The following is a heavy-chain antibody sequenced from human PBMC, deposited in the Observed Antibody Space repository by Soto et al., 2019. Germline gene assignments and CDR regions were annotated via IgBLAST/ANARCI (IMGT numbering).Heavy chain of an antibody. CDR2: IKQDGSEK. J-gene: IGHJ6*02. CDR3: ARDGGYCTNGVCYYYGMDV. CDR1: GFTFSSYW. V-gene: IGHV3-7*03. Sequence: GSLRLSCAASGFTFSSYWMSWVRQAPGKGLEWVANIKQDGSEKYYVDSVKGRFTISRDNAKNSLYLQMNSLRAEDTAVYYCARDGGYCTNGVCYYYGMDVWGQGTTVTVSS. D-gene: IGHD2-8*01.